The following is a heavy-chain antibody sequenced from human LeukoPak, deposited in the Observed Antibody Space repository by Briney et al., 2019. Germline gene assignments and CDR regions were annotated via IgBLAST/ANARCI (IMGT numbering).Heavy chain of an antibody. V-gene: IGHV3-21*01. J-gene: IGHJ3*02. Sequence: GGSLRLSCAASGFTFSSYGMHWVRQAPGKGLEWVSSISSSSSYIYYADSVKGRFTISRDNAKNSLYLQMNSLRAEDTAVYYCARARYCGGDCYYDAFDIWGQGTMVTVSS. D-gene: IGHD2-21*02. CDR3: ARARYCGGDCYYDAFDI. CDR2: ISSSSSYI. CDR1: GFTFSSYG.